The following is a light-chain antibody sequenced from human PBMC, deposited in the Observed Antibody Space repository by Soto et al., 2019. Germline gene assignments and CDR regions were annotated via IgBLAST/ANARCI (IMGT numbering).Light chain of an antibody. CDR3: SSYTSSSTLLYV. CDR1: SSDVGGYNY. V-gene: IGLV2-14*01. Sequence: QSALTQPASVSGSPGQSITISCTGTSSDVGGYNYVSWYQQHPGKAPKLMIYDVSNRPSGVSNCCSGSKSGNTASLTISGLQAEDEADYYCSSYTSSSTLLYVFGTGTKLTVL. J-gene: IGLJ1*01. CDR2: DVS.